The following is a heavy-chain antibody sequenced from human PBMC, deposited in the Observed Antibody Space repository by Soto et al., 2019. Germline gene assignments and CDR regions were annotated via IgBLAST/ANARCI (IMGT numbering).Heavy chain of an antibody. CDR2: TYYRSKWYN. V-gene: IGHV6-1*01. J-gene: IGHJ5*02. D-gene: IGHD6-13*01. CDR1: GDSVSSNSAA. CDR3: AASGIADPYNWFDP. Sequence: SQTLSLTCAISGDSVSSNSAAWNWIRQSPSRGLEWLGRTYYRSKWYNDYAVSVKSRITINPDTSKNQFSLQLNSVTPEDTAVYYCAASGIADPYNWFDPWGQGTLVTVSS.